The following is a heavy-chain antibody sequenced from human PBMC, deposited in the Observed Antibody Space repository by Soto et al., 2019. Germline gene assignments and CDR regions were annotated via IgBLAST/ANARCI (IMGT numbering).Heavy chain of an antibody. CDR1: GFTFSSYA. V-gene: IGHV3-30-3*01. Sequence: QVQLVESGGGVVQPGRSLRLSCAASGFTFSSYAMHWVRQAPGKGLEWVAGISYDGSNKYYADSVKGRFTISRDNSKNMLYLQMNSLRPEVTAVYYCARSTGAMIYYFDYRGEGSLVTVSS. CDR3: ARSTGAMIYYFDY. J-gene: IGHJ4*02. D-gene: IGHD3-22*01. CDR2: ISYDGSNK.